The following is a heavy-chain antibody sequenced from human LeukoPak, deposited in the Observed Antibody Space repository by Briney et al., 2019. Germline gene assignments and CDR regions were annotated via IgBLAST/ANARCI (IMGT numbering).Heavy chain of an antibody. D-gene: IGHD5-12*01. CDR2: IIPIFGTA. CDR3: ARADPDIVATYFDP. Sequence: SVKVSFKASGGTFSSYAISWVRQAPGQGLEWMGGIIPIFGTANYAQKLQGRVTMTTDTSTSTAYMELRSLRSDDTAVYYCARADPDIVATYFDPWGQGTLVTVSS. J-gene: IGHJ5*02. V-gene: IGHV1-69*05. CDR1: GGTFSSYA.